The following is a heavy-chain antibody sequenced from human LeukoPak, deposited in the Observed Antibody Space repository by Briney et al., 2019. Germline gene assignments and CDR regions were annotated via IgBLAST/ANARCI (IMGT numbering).Heavy chain of an antibody. D-gene: IGHD6-19*01. V-gene: IGHV3-48*03. Sequence: GGSLRLSCAASGFTFSSYEMNWVRQAPGKGLEWVSYISSSGSTIYYADSVKGRFTISRDNAKNSLYLQMNSLRAEDTAVYYCARDHIAVAGINWFDPWGQGTLVTVSS. CDR1: GFTFSSYE. CDR3: ARDHIAVAGINWFDP. J-gene: IGHJ5*02. CDR2: ISSSGSTI.